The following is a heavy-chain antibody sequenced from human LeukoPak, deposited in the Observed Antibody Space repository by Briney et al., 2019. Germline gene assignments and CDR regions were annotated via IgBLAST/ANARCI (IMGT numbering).Heavy chain of an antibody. J-gene: IGHJ6*03. CDR2: IYYSGST. CDR3: NVRGVIIQTPYYYYMDV. CDR1: GGSISSSSYY. D-gene: IGHD3-10*02. Sequence: SETLSLTCTVSGGSISSSSYYWGWIRLPPGKGLEWIGSIYYSGSTYYNPSLKSRVTISVDTSKNQFSLKLSSVTAADTAVYYCNVRGVIIQTPYYYYMDVWAKGPRSPSP. V-gene: IGHV4-39*07.